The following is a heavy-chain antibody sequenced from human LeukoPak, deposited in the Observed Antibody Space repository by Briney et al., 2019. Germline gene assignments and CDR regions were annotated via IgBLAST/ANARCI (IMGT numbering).Heavy chain of an antibody. J-gene: IGHJ4*01. CDR2: IRQDGSEK. CDR1: GFIFSDYW. V-gene: IGHV3-7*01. D-gene: IGHD6-13*01. CDR3: ARDGTAAGHYFDL. Sequence: GGSLRLSCAASGFIFSDYWVNWVRQAPGKGLEWVASIRQDGSEKTYVDSVKGRFTISRDNTKNSLYLQMSSLTAEDTAVYYCARDGTAAGHYFDLWGQGTLVTVSS.